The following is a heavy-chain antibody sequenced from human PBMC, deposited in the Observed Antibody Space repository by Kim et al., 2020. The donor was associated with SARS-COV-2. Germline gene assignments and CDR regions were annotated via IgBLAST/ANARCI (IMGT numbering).Heavy chain of an antibody. CDR3: ARDSYGSIDY. D-gene: IGHD1-26*01. Sequence: PGGSLRLSCAASGFTFSIFAMHWVRQAPGKGLECVALTSYDDKDKNYADSVKGRFIISRDNSKNTVSLQMNSLTAEDTAIYYCARDSYGSIDYWGQGTLV. CDR1: GFTFSIFA. V-gene: IGHV3-30*04. CDR2: TSYDDKDK. J-gene: IGHJ4*02.